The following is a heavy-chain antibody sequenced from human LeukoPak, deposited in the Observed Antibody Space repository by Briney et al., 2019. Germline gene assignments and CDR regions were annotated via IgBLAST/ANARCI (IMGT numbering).Heavy chain of an antibody. V-gene: IGHV4-34*01. Sequence: PSETLSLTCAVYGGSFSGYYWSWIRQPPGKGLEWIGEINHSGSTNYNPSLKSRVTISVDTSKNQFSLKLSSVTAADTAVYYCARHSDFWSLYYFDYWGQGTLVTVSS. CDR1: GGSFSGYY. D-gene: IGHD3-3*01. CDR3: ARHSDFWSLYYFDY. J-gene: IGHJ4*02. CDR2: INHSGST.